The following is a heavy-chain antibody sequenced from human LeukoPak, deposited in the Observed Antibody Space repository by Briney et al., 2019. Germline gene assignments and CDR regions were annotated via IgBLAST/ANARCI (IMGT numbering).Heavy chain of an antibody. J-gene: IGHJ4*02. D-gene: IGHD3-3*01. CDR3: AREFRTYDFWSGRNFDY. CDR2: IRYDGSNK. V-gene: IGHV3-30*02. Sequence: GSLRLYSAASGFTFSSYGMHWVRQAPGKGLEWVAFIRYDGSNKYYADSVKGRFTISRDNSKNTLYLQMNSLRAEDTAVYYCAREFRTYDFWSGRNFDYWGQGTLVTVSS. CDR1: GFTFSSYG.